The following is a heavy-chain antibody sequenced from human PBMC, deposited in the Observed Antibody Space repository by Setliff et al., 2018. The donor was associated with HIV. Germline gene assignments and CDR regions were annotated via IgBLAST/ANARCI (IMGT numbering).Heavy chain of an antibody. V-gene: IGHV3-74*01. CDR1: GFTFSKYW. Sequence: GGSLRLSCAASGFTFSKYWMHWVRQAPGKGLVWLSRVNSDGRSTTYADFVKGRFSISRDNAKNTVYLQMSSLTVEDTAVYYCASLPVVVTIPEGPFDFWGQGTMVTVSS. CDR3: ASLPVVVTIPEGPFDF. D-gene: IGHD2-15*01. J-gene: IGHJ3*01. CDR2: VNSDGRST.